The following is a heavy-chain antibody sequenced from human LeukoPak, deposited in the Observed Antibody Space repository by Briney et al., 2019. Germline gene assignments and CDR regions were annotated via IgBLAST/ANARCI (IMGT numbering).Heavy chain of an antibody. Sequence: GGSLRLSCAASGFTFSSYAMSWVRQAPGKGLEWVSAVSGSGGSTFYADSVKGRFTISRDNSKNTLYLQMNSLRAEDTAVYYCAKDSKGGGTSWYCDYGGQGTLVIVS. CDR2: VSGSGGST. V-gene: IGHV3-23*01. J-gene: IGHJ4*02. CDR1: GFTFSSYA. D-gene: IGHD6-6*01. CDR3: AKDSKGGGTSWYCDY.